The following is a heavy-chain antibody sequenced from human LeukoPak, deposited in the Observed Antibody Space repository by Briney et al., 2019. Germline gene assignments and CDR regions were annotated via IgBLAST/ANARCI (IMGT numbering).Heavy chain of an antibody. D-gene: IGHD6-13*01. J-gene: IGHJ3*02. CDR2: INHSGST. CDR1: GRSFSGYY. V-gene: IGHV4-34*01. CDR3: ARGMSSPAPPDAFDI. Sequence: SETLSLTCAVYGRSFSGYYWSWIRQPPGKGLEWIGEINHSGSTNYNPSLKSRVTISVDTSKNQFSLKLSSVTAADTAVYYCARGMSSPAPPDAFDIWGQGTMVTVSS.